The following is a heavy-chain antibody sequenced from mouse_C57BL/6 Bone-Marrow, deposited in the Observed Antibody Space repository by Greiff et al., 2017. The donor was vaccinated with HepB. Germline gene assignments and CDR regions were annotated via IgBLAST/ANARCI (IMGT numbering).Heavy chain of an antibody. CDR3: TRDQDYSNLFAY. V-gene: IGHV5-9-1*02. Sequence: EVHLVESGEGLVKPGGSLKLSCAASGFTFSSCAMSWVRQTPEKRLEWVAYISSGGDYIYYADTVKGRFTISRDNARNTLYLQMSSLKSEDTAMYYCTRDQDYSNLFAYWGQGTLVTVSA. D-gene: IGHD2-5*01. CDR1: GFTFSSCA. J-gene: IGHJ3*01. CDR2: ISSGGDYI.